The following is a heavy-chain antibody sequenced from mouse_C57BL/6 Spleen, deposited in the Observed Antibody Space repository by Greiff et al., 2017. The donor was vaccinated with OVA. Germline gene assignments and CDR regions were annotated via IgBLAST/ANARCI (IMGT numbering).Heavy chain of an antibody. J-gene: IGHJ4*01. CDR2: ISDGGSYT. Sequence: EVKLVESGGGLVKPGGSLKLSCAASGFTFSSYAMSWVRQTPEKRLEWVATISDGGSYTYYPDNVKGRFTISRDNAKNNLYLQMSHLKSEDTAMYYCARTGPRDYYAMDYWGQGTSVTVSS. CDR3: ARTGPRDYYAMDY. D-gene: IGHD4-1*01. V-gene: IGHV5-4*03. CDR1: GFTFSSYA.